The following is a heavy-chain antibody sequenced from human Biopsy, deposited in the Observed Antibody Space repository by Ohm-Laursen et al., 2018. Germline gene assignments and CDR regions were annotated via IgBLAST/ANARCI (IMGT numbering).Heavy chain of an antibody. CDR3: AHGSGSYYKWDF. CDR2: VFDRGTT. Sequence: GTLSLTCTLSGDSITRSYWGWIRQSPGKGLEWIGHVFDRGTTNYNPSVRSRVTMSEDTSKKQFSLKMTSVAAADTAIYYCAHGSGSYYKWDFWGRGTRVTVSS. D-gene: IGHD3-10*01. CDR1: GDSITRSY. J-gene: IGHJ4*02. V-gene: IGHV4-59*08.